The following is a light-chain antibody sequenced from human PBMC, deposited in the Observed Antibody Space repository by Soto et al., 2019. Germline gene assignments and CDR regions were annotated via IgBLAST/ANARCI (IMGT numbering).Light chain of an antibody. CDR2: GAS. V-gene: IGKV1-39*01. CDR3: QQSYSIPWT. J-gene: IGKJ1*01. CDR1: QSISIY. Sequence: DSERTESPSSLSASLGDRVTIPCRTRQSISIYLNWYQHKPGIAPKLLIYGASRLQSGVPSRFSGSESGTDFTLTISSLQPEDFATYYCQQSYSIPWTFGQGTKVDIK.